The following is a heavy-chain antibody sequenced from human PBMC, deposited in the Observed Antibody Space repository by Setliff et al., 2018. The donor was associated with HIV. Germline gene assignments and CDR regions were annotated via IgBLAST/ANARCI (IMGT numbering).Heavy chain of an antibody. J-gene: IGHJ3*02. CDR2: IKQDGSEK. Sequence: GGSLRLSCAASGFTFSSYWMSWVRQAPGKGLEWVANIKQDGSEKYYVDSVKGQFTISRDNAKNSLYLQMNSLRAEDTAVYYCARDSIVGATLGAFDIWGQGTMVTVSS. CDR3: ARDSIVGATLGAFDI. V-gene: IGHV3-7*03. D-gene: IGHD1-26*01. CDR1: GFTFSSYW.